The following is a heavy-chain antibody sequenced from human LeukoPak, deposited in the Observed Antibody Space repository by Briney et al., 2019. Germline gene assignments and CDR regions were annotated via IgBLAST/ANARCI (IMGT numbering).Heavy chain of an antibody. J-gene: IGHJ4*02. CDR3: AREDSSSWLDY. V-gene: IGHV3-64*01. CDR2: ISSNGGST. Sequence: GGSLRLSCAASGFTFSSYAMHWVRQAPGKGLEYVSAISSNGGSTYYANSVKGRFTISRDNSKNTLYLQMGSLRAEDMAVYYCAREDSSSWLDYWGQGTLVTVSS. D-gene: IGHD6-13*01. CDR1: GFTFSSYA.